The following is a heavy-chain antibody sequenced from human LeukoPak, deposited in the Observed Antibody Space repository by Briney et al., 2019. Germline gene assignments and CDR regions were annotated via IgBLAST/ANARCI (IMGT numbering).Heavy chain of an antibody. CDR2: INHSGST. J-gene: IGHJ4*02. V-gene: IGHV4-34*01. CDR3: ARRSKGKDY. Sequence: SETLSLTCAVYGRSFSGYYWSWIRQPPGKGLEWIGEINHSGSTDYNPSLKSRVTISVDTSKNQFSLKLSSVTAADTAVYYCARRSKGKDYWGQGTLVTVSS. CDR1: GRSFSGYY.